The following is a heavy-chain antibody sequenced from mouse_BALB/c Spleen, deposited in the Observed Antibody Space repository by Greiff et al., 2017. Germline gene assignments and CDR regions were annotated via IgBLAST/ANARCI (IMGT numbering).Heavy chain of an antibody. CDR2: IWAGGST. J-gene: IGHJ4*01. D-gene: IGHD2-1*01. CDR3: GRGGGNYVDAMDY. Sequence: VKVVESGPGLVAPSQSLSITCTVSGFSLTSYGVHWVRQPPGKGLEWLGVIWAGGSTNYNSALMSRLSISKDNSKSQVFLKMNSLQTDDTAMYYCGRGGGNYVDAMDYWGQGTSVTVSS. V-gene: IGHV2-9*02. CDR1: GFSLTSYG.